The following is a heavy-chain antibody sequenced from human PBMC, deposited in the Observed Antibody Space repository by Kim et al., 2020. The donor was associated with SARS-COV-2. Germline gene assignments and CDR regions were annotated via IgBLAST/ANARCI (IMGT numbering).Heavy chain of an antibody. D-gene: IGHD3-22*01. CDR3: ASRYYYDSSGYYPSNYYYYGMDV. CDR1: GYSFTSYW. CDR2: IDPSDSYT. J-gene: IGHJ6*02. V-gene: IGHV5-10-1*01. Sequence: GESLHISCQGSGYSFTSYWISWVRQMPGKGLEWMGRIDPSDSYTNYSPSFQGHVTISADKSISTAYLQWSSLKASDTAMYYCASRYYYDSSGYYPSNYYYYGMDVWGQGTTVTVSS.